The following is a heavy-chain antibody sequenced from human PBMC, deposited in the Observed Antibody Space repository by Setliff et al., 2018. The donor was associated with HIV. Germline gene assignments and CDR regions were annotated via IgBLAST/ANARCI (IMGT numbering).Heavy chain of an antibody. CDR2: IIPIFGTA. Sequence: GASVKVSCKASGGTFSSFAISWVRQAPGQGLEWLGRIIPIFGTATSVQKFQDRVTITTDKSATTVYLEINTLRSEDTATYYCTRDRGWELPHPPFFDSWGQGTLVTVSS. V-gene: IGHV1-69*05. J-gene: IGHJ4*02. D-gene: IGHD1-26*01. CDR3: TRDRGWELPHPPFFDS. CDR1: GGTFSSFA.